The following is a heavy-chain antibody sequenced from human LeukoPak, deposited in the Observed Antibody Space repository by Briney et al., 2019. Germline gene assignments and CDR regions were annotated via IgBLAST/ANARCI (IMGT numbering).Heavy chain of an antibody. CDR3: VKDHEAMVRGVIIPDFDY. J-gene: IGHJ4*02. Sequence: GGSLRLSCSASGFTFSSHAMHWVRQAPGKGLEYVSAISSNGGSTYYADSVKGRFTISRDNSKNTLYLQMSSLRAEDTAVYYCVKDHEAMVRGVIIPDFDYWGQGTLVTVSS. D-gene: IGHD3-10*01. V-gene: IGHV3-64D*09. CDR2: ISSNGGST. CDR1: GFTFSSHA.